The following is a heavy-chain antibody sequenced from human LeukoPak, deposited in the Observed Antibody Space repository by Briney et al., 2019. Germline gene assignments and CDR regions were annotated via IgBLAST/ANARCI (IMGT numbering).Heavy chain of an antibody. Sequence: SETLSLTCAVYGGSFSGYYWSWIRQPPGKGLEWIGEINHSGSTNYNPSLKSRVTISVDTSKNQFSLKLSSVTAADTAVYYCARGELWFGEKFDYWGQGTLVTVSS. D-gene: IGHD3-10*01. V-gene: IGHV4-34*01. J-gene: IGHJ4*02. CDR1: GGSFSGYY. CDR3: ARGELWFGEKFDY. CDR2: INHSGST.